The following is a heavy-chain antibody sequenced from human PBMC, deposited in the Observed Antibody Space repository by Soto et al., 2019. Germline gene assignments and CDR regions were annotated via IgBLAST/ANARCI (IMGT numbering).Heavy chain of an antibody. CDR1: GYSFTSYY. Sequence: GXSVKVSFKASGYSFTSYYMHWVRQAPGQGLEWMGIINPSGGSTSYAQKFQGRVTMTRDTSTSTVYMELSSLRSEDTAVYYCARVRSRIEEGYYDSSGYPWGQGTLVTVSS. V-gene: IGHV1-46*01. CDR2: INPSGGST. D-gene: IGHD3-22*01. CDR3: ARVRSRIEEGYYDSSGYP. J-gene: IGHJ5*02.